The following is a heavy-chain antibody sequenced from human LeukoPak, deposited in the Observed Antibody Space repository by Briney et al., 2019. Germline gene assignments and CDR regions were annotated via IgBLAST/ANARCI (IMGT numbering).Heavy chain of an antibody. Sequence: GGSLRLSCAASGFDFSSNWMHWVRQAPGKGLEWVAVISHDGIRQDYADSVKGRFTISRDKFKNTVYLQMNSLTAEDTAVYYCAKPGGGYFDSWGQGTLVTVSS. CDR2: ISHDGIRQ. CDR1: GFDFSSNW. D-gene: IGHD3-16*01. CDR3: AKPGGGYFDS. V-gene: IGHV3-30*18. J-gene: IGHJ4*02.